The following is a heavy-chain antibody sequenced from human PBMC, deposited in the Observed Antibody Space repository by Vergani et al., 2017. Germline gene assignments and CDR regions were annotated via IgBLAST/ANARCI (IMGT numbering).Heavy chain of an antibody. CDR2: INSDGSST. D-gene: IGHD6-19*01. CDR1: GFTFSSYW. V-gene: IGHV3-74*01. J-gene: IGHJ4*02. CDR3: ARDRAGLAVAGTTVGY. Sequence: EVQLVESGGGLVQPGGSLRLSCAASGFTFSSYWMHWVRQAPGKGLVWVSRINSDGSSTSYADSVKGRFTISRDNAKNTLYLQMNSLRAEDTAVYYCARDRAGLAVAGTTVGYWGQGTLVTVSS.